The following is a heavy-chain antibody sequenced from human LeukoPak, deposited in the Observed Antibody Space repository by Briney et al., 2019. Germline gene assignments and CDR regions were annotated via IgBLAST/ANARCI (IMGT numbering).Heavy chain of an antibody. Sequence: ASVKVSCKASGYTFTSYGISWVRQAPGQGLEWMGWISAYNGNTNYAQKLQGRVTMTTDTSTSTAYMELRSLRSDDTAVYYCAREYSSCWFYYYYYGMDVWGQGATVTVSS. V-gene: IGHV1-18*01. CDR3: AREYSSCWFYYYYYGMDV. J-gene: IGHJ6*02. CDR1: GYTFTSYG. CDR2: ISAYNGNT. D-gene: IGHD6-19*01.